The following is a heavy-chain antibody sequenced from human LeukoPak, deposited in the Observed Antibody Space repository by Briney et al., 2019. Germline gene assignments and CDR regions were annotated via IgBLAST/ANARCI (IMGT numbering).Heavy chain of an antibody. D-gene: IGHD6-13*01. CDR3: AIAGGAAHFDY. V-gene: IGHV3-30*03. CDR2: VSYDGNNK. CDR1: GFTFSNYA. J-gene: IGHJ4*02. Sequence: PGGSLRLSCLASGFTFSNYAMSWVRQAPGKGLEWVAAVSYDGNNKYHADSVRGRFTISRDNSKNTLYLQMSSLRADDTAVYYCAIAGGAAHFDYWGQGTLVTVSS.